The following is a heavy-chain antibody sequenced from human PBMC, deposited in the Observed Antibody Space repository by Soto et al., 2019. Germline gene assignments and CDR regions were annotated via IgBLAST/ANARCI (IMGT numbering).Heavy chain of an antibody. CDR3: ARTPSSVAGHSLTFDY. CDR1: GFTFSNYA. J-gene: IGHJ4*02. V-gene: IGHV3-23*01. D-gene: IGHD6-13*01. CDR2: ISGSGGST. Sequence: EVQLLESGGGLVQPGGSLRLSCAASGFTFSNYAMGWVRQAPGKGLEWVSGISGSGGSTDYADSVKGRFTMSRDNSKNKLYLQMNSLRTEDTAVYYCARTPSSVAGHSLTFDYWGQGTLITVSS.